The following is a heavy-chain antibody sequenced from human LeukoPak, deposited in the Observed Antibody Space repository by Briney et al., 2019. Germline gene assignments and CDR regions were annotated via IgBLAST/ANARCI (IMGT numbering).Heavy chain of an antibody. CDR3: AREWQGGIAAAGTRIEGDY. V-gene: IGHV3-7*01. Sequence: SGGSLRLPCALSGFSVRGYYMICVRQAPAKALEGVANIKQDGSEKNYVDSVKGRFTICRDNAENSLFLQMNSLRVEDTAVYYCAREWQGGIAAAGTRIEGDYWGQGTLVAVSS. CDR1: GFSVRGYY. J-gene: IGHJ4*02. D-gene: IGHD6-13*01. CDR2: IKQDGSEK.